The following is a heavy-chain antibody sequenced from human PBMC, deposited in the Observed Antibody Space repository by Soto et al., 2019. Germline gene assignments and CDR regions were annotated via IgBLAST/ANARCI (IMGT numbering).Heavy chain of an antibody. CDR3: AKEVMDYSYGYDY. J-gene: IGHJ4*02. CDR2: ISYDGSNK. V-gene: IGHV3-30*18. D-gene: IGHD5-18*01. Sequence: PGGSLRLSCAASGFTFSSYGMHWVRQAPGKGLEWVAVISYDGSNKYYADSVKGRFTISRDNSKNTLYLQMNSLRAEDTAVYYCAKEVMDYSYGYDYWGQGTLVTVSS. CDR1: GFTFSSYG.